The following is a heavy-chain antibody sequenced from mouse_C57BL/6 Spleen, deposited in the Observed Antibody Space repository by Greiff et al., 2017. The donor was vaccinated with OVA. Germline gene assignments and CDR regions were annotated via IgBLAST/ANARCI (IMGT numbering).Heavy chain of an antibody. V-gene: IGHV14-1*01. CDR2: IDPEDGDT. J-gene: IGHJ2*01. CDR3: ATYGSSFFDY. Sequence: VQLQQSGAELVRPRASVKLSCTASGFNIKDYYMHWVKQRPEQGLEWIGRIDPEDGDTEYAPKFQGKATMTADTSSNTAYLQLSSLTSEDTAVYYCATYGSSFFDYWGKGTTLTVSS. D-gene: IGHD1-1*01. CDR1: GFNIKDYY.